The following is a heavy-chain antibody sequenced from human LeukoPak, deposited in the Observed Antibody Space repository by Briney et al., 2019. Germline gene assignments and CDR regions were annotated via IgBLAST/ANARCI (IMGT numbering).Heavy chain of an antibody. CDR2: VYYAGNT. Sequence: SETLSLTCAVSGGSIVGYFWGWIRQLPGKGLEWIGYVYYAGNTDYNPSLGGRATITVDTSKNQFSLKLTSVTAADTAVYYCASTGPDISGHYQAYWGQGTPVIVSS. J-gene: IGHJ4*02. D-gene: IGHD3-22*01. CDR1: GGSIVGYF. V-gene: IGHV4-59*01. CDR3: ASTGPDISGHYQAY.